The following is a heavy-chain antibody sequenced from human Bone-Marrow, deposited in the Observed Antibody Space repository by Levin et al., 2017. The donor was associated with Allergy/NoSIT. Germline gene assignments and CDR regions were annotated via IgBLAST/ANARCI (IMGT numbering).Heavy chain of an antibody. CDR1: GFTFSSYA. CDR2: ISYDGSNK. Sequence: GGSLRLSCAASGFTFSSYAMHWVRQAPGKGLEWVAVISYDGSNKYYADSVKGRFTISRDNSKNTLYLQMNSLRAEDTAVYYCAREGLRFRWFDPWGQGTLVTVSS. V-gene: IGHV3-30*04. D-gene: IGHD3-3*01. J-gene: IGHJ5*02. CDR3: AREGLRFRWFDP.